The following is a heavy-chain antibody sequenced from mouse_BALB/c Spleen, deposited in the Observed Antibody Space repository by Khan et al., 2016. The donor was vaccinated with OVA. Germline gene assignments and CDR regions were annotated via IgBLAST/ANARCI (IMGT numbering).Heavy chain of an antibody. CDR2: INPSNGYT. CDR3: VRDGAYHRNDGWFAY. D-gene: IGHD2-14*01. Sequence: VELVESGAELARPGASVKMSCKASGYTFTSYTIHWIKKRLGQGLEWIGYINPSNGYTNYNQKFKDKATLTTDKSSTTAYLQLSSLTSDDSAVYNCVRDGAYHRNDGWFAYWGQGTLVTVSA. V-gene: IGHV1-4*01. J-gene: IGHJ3*01. CDR1: GYTFTSYT.